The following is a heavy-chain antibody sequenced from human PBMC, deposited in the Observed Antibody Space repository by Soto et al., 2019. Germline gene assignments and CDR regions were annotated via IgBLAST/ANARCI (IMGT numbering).Heavy chain of an antibody. CDR2: IYYSGST. CDR1: GFSISSGDYY. V-gene: IGHV4-30-4*01. D-gene: IGHD3-10*01. CDR3: ASRKSSPYFDY. J-gene: IGHJ4*02. Sequence: PSETLSLTCTFSGFSISSGDYYLSWIRQPPGKGLEWIGDIYYSGSTYYNPSLKSRVAISVDTSKNHFSLKLSSVTAADTAVYYCASRKSSPYFDYWGQRTLLTVSS.